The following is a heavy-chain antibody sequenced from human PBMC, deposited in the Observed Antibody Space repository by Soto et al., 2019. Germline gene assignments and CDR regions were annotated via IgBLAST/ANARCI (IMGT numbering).Heavy chain of an antibody. CDR2: IKQDGSEK. Sequence: GGSLRLSCAASGFTFSNYWMNWVRQAPEKGLEWVANIKQDGSEKNYVGSVKGRFTISRDNAKNSLYLQMNSLRAEDTAVYYCAKSRISGGTWTSFNYWGQGTLVTVSS. V-gene: IGHV3-7*01. D-gene: IGHD2-15*01. CDR3: AKSRISGGTWTSFNY. CDR1: GFTFSNYW. J-gene: IGHJ4*02.